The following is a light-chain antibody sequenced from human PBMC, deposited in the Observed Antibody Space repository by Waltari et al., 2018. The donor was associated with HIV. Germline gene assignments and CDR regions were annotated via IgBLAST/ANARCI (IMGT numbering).Light chain of an antibody. CDR3: CSYAGSVV. CDR2: EGS. CDR1: SSEVGSYNL. Sequence: QSALTQPASVSGSPGQSITISCTGTSSEVGSYNLVSWYQQHPGKAPKLMIYEGSKRPSGVSNRFSGSKSGNTASLTISGLQAEDEADYYCCSYAGSVVFGGGTKLTVL. V-gene: IGLV2-23*01. J-gene: IGLJ2*01.